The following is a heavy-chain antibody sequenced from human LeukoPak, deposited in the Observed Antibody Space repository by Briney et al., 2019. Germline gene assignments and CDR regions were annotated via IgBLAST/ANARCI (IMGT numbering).Heavy chain of an antibody. D-gene: IGHD3-22*01. CDR1: GFTLSSYW. CDR3: AEEGYYYDGSGETN. J-gene: IGHJ4*02. Sequence: QTGGSLRLSCAASGFTLSSYWMHWVRQAPGKGLVWVSRINSDGSSTSYADSVKGRFTISRDNAKNTLYLQMNSLRAEDTAVYYCAEEGYYYDGSGETNWGQGTLVTVSS. CDR2: INSDGSST. V-gene: IGHV3-74*01.